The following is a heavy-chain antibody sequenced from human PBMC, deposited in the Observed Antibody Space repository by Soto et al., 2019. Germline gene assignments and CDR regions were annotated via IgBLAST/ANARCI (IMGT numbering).Heavy chain of an antibody. V-gene: IGHV4-59*01. Sequence: SETLSLTCAVSGGSIGSYHRSWVRQPPGKGLEWIASVYYTGTTNYNPSLGSRVTISIDAPENQISLKLTSVTAADTAFYYCTRDASRDSSARGWFDPWGPGTLVTVSS. J-gene: IGHJ5*02. CDR3: TRDASRDSSARGWFDP. CDR2: VYYTGTT. D-gene: IGHD6-13*01. CDR1: GGSIGSYH.